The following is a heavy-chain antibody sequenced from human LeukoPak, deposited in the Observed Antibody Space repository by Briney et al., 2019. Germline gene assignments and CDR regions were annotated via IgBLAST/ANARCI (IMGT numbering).Heavy chain of an antibody. CDR1: GDSVTSDTYY. CDR2: ISNSGIT. V-gene: IGHV4-61*01. D-gene: IGHD5-12*01. CDR3: ARGLRSGYSYYFDY. J-gene: IGHJ4*02. Sequence: SETLTLTCSVSGDSVTSDTYYWSWIRQSPGEGLEWIGYISNSGITDYKPSLRSRVTISVDTSNNQFSLKLSSVTTADTAVYYCARGLRSGYSYYFDYWGQGTLVTVSS.